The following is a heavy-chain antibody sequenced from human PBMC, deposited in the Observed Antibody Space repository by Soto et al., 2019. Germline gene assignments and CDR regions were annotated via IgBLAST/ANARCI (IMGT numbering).Heavy chain of an antibody. V-gene: IGHV1-69*06. CDR1: GGTFSSYA. CDR3: AREDYHDSSGYYGYFDY. J-gene: IGHJ4*02. Sequence: GASVKVSCKASGGTFSSYAISWVRQAPGQGLEWMGGIIPIFGTANYAQKFQGRVTITADKSTSTAYMELSSLRSEDTAVYYCAREDYHDSSGYYGYFDYWGQGTLVTVSS. D-gene: IGHD3-22*01. CDR2: IIPIFGTA.